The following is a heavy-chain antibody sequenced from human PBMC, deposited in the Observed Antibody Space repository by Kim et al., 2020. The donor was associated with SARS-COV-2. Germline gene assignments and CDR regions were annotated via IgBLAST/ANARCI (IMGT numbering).Heavy chain of an antibody. D-gene: IGHD1-26*01. Sequence: GGSLRLSCAASGFIFLDYAMSWVRQAPGKGLVWVSSLSGIGQTTYYADSVKGLFTISRDISKNTLFLQMNRLRVADTAVYHFSKDYGGRYYTRYFVYWG. CDR3: SKDYGGRYYTRYFVY. V-gene: IGHV3-23*01. CDR1: GFIFLDYA. J-gene: IGHJ4*03. CDR2: LSGIGQTT.